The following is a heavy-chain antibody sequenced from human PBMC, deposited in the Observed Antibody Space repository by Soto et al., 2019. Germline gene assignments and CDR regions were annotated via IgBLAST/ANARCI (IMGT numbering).Heavy chain of an antibody. V-gene: IGHV3-30*03. CDR3: AGQGGSGWYHYYYSGMEV. CDR2: ISYDGSNK. CDR1: GFTFSSYG. D-gene: IGHD6-13*01. Sequence: QVQLVESGGGVVQPGRSLRLSCAASGFTFSSYGMHWVRQAPGKGLEWVAVISYDGSNKYYADSVKGRFTISRDNSKNTLYLQMNCLRAEDTAVYYCAGQGGSGWYHYYYSGMEVWGQDPTVTPSS. J-gene: IGHJ6*02.